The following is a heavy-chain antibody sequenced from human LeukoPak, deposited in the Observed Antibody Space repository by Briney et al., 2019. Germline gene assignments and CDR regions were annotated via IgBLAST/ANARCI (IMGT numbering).Heavy chain of an antibody. CDR3: ASTKGAFDI. V-gene: IGHV4-59*01. D-gene: IGHD2-8*01. CDR2: IYYSGST. CDR1: GGSISSYY. J-gene: IGHJ3*02. Sequence: SETLTLTCTVYGGSISSYYWSWIRQPPGKGLEWIGYIYYSGSTNYNPSLKSRVTISVDTSKNQFSLKLSSVTAADTAVYYCASTKGAFDIWGQGTMVTVSS.